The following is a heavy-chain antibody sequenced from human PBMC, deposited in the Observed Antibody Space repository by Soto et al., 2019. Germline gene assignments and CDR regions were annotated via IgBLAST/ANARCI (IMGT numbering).Heavy chain of an antibody. CDR1: GYTFTSYA. Sequence: QVQLVQSGAEVKKPGASVKVSCKASGYTFTSYAMHWVRQAPGQRLEWMGWINAGNGNTKYSQKFQGRVTITRDTSASTAYMELSSLRSEDTAVDYWARDGGSRENYYYYYGMDVWGQGTTVTVSS. D-gene: IGHD3-16*01. J-gene: IGHJ6*02. CDR2: INAGNGNT. CDR3: ARDGGSRENYYYYYGMDV. V-gene: IGHV1-3*01.